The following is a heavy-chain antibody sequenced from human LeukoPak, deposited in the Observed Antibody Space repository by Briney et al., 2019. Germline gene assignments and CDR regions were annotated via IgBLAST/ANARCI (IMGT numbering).Heavy chain of an antibody. V-gene: IGHV3-48*03. CDR3: ARDGYSSGWQTQGHAFDI. Sequence: GGSLRLSCAASGFTFSSYEMNWVRQAPGKGLEWVSYISSSGSTIYYADSVKGRFTISRDNAKNSLYLQMNSLRAEDTAVYYCARDGYSSGWQTQGHAFDIWGQGTMVTVSS. CDR1: GFTFSSYE. J-gene: IGHJ3*02. D-gene: IGHD6-19*01. CDR2: ISSSGSTI.